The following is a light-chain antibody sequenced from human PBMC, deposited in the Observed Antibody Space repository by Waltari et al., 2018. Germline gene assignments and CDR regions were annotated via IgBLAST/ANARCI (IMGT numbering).Light chain of an antibody. Sequence: EIVLTQSPGTLSLSPGERATLPCRASQSVYSSFLAWLQQKPGQAPRLLIYGTSSRAAGIPARFSGSGSGTDFTLTISRLEPEDFAVYYCQHYGSSPYTFGQGAKVEIK. CDR3: QHYGSSPYT. J-gene: IGKJ2*01. CDR2: GTS. V-gene: IGKV3-20*01. CDR1: QSVYSSF.